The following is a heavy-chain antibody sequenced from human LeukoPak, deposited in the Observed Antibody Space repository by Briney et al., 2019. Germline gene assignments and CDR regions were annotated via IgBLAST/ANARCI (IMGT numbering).Heavy chain of an antibody. J-gene: IGHJ3*02. D-gene: IGHD2-15*01. CDR1: GXSFSGYY. V-gene: IGHV4-34*01. CDR2: INHSGST. CDR3: ARGGAENCSGGSCSDAFDI. Sequence: SETLSLTCAVYGXSFSGYYGSWIRQPPGKGLEWIGEINHSGSTNYNPSLKSRVTISVDTSKNQFSLKLSSVTAADTAVYYCARGGAENCSGGSCSDAFDIWGQGRMVTVSS.